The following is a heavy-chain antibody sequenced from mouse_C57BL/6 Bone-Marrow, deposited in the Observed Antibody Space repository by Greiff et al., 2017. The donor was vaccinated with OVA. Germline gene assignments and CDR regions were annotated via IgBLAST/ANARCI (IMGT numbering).Heavy chain of an antibody. Sequence: EVKLVESGGGLVKPGGSLKLSCAASGFTFSDYGMHWVRQAPEKGLEWVAYISSGSSTIYYADTVKGRFTISRDNAKNTLFLQMTSLRSEDTAMYYCARRHGRYAMDYWGQGTSVTVSS. V-gene: IGHV5-17*01. J-gene: IGHJ4*01. D-gene: IGHD1-1*02. CDR1: GFTFSDYG. CDR2: ISSGSSTI. CDR3: ARRHGRYAMDY.